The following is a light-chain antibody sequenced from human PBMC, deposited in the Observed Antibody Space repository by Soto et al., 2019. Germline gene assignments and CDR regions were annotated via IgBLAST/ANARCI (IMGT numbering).Light chain of an antibody. CDR2: EVS. Sequence: QSALTQPASVSGSPGQSITISCTGTSSDVGGYNYVSWYQQHPGKAPKLMIYEVSNRPSGVSNRFSGSKSGNTASLTISGLQAEDEADYYCSSYTSSSTPWAFGGGTQLTVL. J-gene: IGLJ2*01. CDR3: SSYTSSSTPWA. V-gene: IGLV2-14*01. CDR1: SSDVGGYNY.